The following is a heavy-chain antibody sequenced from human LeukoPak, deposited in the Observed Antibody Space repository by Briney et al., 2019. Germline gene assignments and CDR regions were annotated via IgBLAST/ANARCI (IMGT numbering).Heavy chain of an antibody. CDR1: GGTFSSYA. D-gene: IGHD2-8*01. Sequence: SVKVSCKASGGTFSSYALSWVRQAPGQGLEWMGGIIPIFGTANYAQKFQGRVTITADESTSTAYVELSSLRSEDTAVYYCARVGGYCTNGVVLCRPTAENNWFDPWGQGTLVTVSS. CDR2: IIPIFGTA. J-gene: IGHJ5*02. CDR3: ARVGGYCTNGVVLCRPTAENNWFDP. V-gene: IGHV1-69*01.